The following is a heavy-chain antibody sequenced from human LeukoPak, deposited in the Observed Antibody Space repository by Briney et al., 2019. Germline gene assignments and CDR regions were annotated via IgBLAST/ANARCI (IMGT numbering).Heavy chain of an antibody. CDR2: IRNRGDSYST. V-gene: IGHV3-72*01. J-gene: IGHJ6*01. CDR3: AKEYYYGMDV. CDR1: GFTFSDYY. Sequence: PGGSLRLSCAASGFTFSDYYMSWIRQAPGKGLEWVGLIRNRGDSYSTDYAASVKGRFTISRDDSKNLLYLQMNSLKTEDTAVYYCAKEYYYGMDVWGQGTPVTVSS.